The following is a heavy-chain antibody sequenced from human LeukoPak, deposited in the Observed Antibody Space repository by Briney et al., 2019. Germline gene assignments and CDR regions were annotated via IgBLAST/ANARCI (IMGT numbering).Heavy chain of an antibody. D-gene: IGHD6-13*01. J-gene: IGHJ3*02. CDR1: GFTFSSYG. CDR3: ARYSSSWTEAFDI. Sequence: GSLRLSCAASGFTFSSYGMNWVRQAPGKGLEWVSSISSGSSYIYHADSVKGRFTISRDNAKNSLYLQMNSLRAEDTAVYYCARYSSSWTEAFDIWGQGTMVTVSS. V-gene: IGHV3-21*01. CDR2: ISSGSSYI.